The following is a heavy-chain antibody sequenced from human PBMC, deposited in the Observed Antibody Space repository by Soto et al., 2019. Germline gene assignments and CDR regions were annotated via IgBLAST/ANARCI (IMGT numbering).Heavy chain of an antibody. D-gene: IGHD7-27*01. J-gene: IGHJ4*02. Sequence: GGSLRLSCAASGFTVSSNYMSWVRQAPGKGLEWVSVIYSGGSTYYADSVKGRFTISRDNSKNTLYLQMNSLRAENTAVYYCARQGLLTGGGGYWGQGTLVTVSS. CDR3: ARQGLLTGGGGY. V-gene: IGHV3-66*02. CDR1: GFTVSSNY. CDR2: IYSGGST.